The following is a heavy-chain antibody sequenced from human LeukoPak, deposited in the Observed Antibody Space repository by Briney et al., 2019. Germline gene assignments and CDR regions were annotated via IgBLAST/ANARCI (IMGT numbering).Heavy chain of an antibody. CDR1: GYTLTELS. Sequence: ASAKVSCKVSGYTLTELSMHWVRHAPGKRLERMGGFYPEDGETIYAQKFQGRVTMTEDTSTDTAYMELSSMRSEDTAVYYWAIWAGYCSSTSCYRGGFDPWGQGTLVTVSA. CDR3: AIWAGYCSSTSCYRGGFDP. CDR2: FYPEDGET. V-gene: IGHV1-24*01. J-gene: IGHJ5*02. D-gene: IGHD2-2*02.